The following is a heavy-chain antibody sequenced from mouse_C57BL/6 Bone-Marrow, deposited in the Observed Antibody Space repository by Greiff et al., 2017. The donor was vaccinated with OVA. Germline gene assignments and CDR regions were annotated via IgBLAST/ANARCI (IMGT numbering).Heavy chain of an antibody. V-gene: IGHV1-7*01. J-gene: IGHJ2*01. CDR3: ARYTITTVVAVDY. D-gene: IGHD1-1*01. CDR1: GYTFTSYW. Sequence: QVQLQQSGAELAKPGASVKLSCKASGYTFTSYWMHWVKQRPGQGLEWIGYINPSSGYTKYNQKFKDKATLTADKSSSTAYMQLSSLTYEDSAVYYCARYTITTVVAVDYGGQGTTLTVSS. CDR2: INPSSGYT.